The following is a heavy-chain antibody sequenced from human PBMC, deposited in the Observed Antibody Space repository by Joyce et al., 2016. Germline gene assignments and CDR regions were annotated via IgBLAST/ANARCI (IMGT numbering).Heavy chain of an antibody. V-gene: IGHV4-61*01. CDR3: ASHFRGDAFDI. D-gene: IGHD3-3*02. CDR2: IYYSGST. CDR1: GGSVSSGSYY. Sequence: QVQLQESGPGLVKPSETLSLTCTVSGGSVSSGSYYWRWIRQPPGKGLEWIGYIYYSGSTNYNPSLKSRVTISVDTSKNQFSLKLSSVTAADTAVYYCASHFRGDAFDIWGQGTMVTVSS. J-gene: IGHJ3*02.